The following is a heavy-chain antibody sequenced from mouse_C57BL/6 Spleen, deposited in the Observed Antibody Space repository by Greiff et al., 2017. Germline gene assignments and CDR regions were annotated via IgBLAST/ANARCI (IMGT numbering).Heavy chain of an antibody. J-gene: IGHJ3*01. Sequence: EVMLVESGAGLVKPGASLKLSCAASGFTFNDYEMHWVPKTPGKGLYCIGYINSVSSTIYDADKLKGRFTISRDKAKNTRFLQMTSLRSEDTAMYYCAEWNYYGSSAFAYWGQGTLVTVAA. V-gene: IGHV5-17*01. D-gene: IGHD1-1*01. CDR1: GFTFNDYE. CDR2: INSVSSTI. CDR3: AEWNYYGSSAFAY.